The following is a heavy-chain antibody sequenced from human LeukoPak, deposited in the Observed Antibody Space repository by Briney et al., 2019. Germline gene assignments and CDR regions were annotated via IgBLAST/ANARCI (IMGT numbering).Heavy chain of an antibody. J-gene: IGHJ4*02. CDR2: INTDNSNT. CDR1: GYTFIRKG. CDR3: ARSTGPGGYFDF. D-gene: IGHD3-16*01. Sequence: GASVKVSCKASGYTFIRKGIHWVRQAPGQRLEWMAWINTDNSNTKRSQTLLGRVTITRDTSATTAYMELSSLRFEDTAVYYCARSTGPGGYFDFWGQGTLVTVSS. V-gene: IGHV1-3*04.